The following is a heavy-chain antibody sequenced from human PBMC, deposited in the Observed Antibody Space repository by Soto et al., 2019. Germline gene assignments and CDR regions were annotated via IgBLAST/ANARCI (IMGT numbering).Heavy chain of an antibody. Sequence: PGGSLRLSCAASGFTFSSYAMHWVRQAPGKGLEWVAVISYDGSNKYYADSVKGRFTISRDNSKNTLYLQMNSLRAEDTAVYYCAREVIGSIAVAGTFDYWGQGTLVTVSS. CDR2: ISYDGSNK. CDR1: GFTFSSYA. V-gene: IGHV3-30-3*01. D-gene: IGHD6-19*01. CDR3: AREVIGSIAVAGTFDY. J-gene: IGHJ4*02.